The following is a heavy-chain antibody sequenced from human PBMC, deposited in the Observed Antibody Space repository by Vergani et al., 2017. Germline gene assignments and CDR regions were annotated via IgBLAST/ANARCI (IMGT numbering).Heavy chain of an antibody. D-gene: IGHD2-15*01. J-gene: IGHJ4*02. Sequence: QVHLQQWGAGLLKPSETLSLTCAVYGGSFSGYYWSWIRQPPGKGLEWIGEINHSGITNYNPSLKSRVTISVDTSKNQFSLRLTSVTAADTAVYYCASKRGACRAAYCHSYDFWGPGTLVGVSS. V-gene: IGHV4-34*01. CDR2: INHSGIT. CDR1: GGSFSGYY. CDR3: ASKRGACRAAYCHSYDF.